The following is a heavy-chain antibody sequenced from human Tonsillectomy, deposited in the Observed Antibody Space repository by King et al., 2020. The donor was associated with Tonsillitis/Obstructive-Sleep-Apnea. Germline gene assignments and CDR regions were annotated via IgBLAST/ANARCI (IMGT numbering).Heavy chain of an antibody. CDR3: ARVREGEGSSPRGYYYYYYMDV. CDR2: IYYRGGT. D-gene: IGHD6-6*01. Sequence: VQLQESGPGLVRPSATLSLTCTVSGDSISNYYWSWIRQPPGKGLEGIGYIYYRGGTNYNPSLKSRVTISVDTSKNQFSLKMSSVTAADTAVYYCARVREGEGSSPRGYYYYYYMDVWGKGTTVTVSS. J-gene: IGHJ6*03. V-gene: IGHV4-59*01. CDR1: GDSISNYY.